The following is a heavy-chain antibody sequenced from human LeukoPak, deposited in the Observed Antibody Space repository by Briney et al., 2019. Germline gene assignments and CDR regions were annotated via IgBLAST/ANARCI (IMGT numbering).Heavy chain of an antibody. CDR2: INHSGST. Sequence: SETLSLTCAVYGGSFSGYYWSWIRQPPGKGLEWIGEINHSGSTNYNPSLKSRVTISVDTSKNQFSLKLSSVTAADTAVYYCARRPQRSTLRIYYFDYWGQGTLVAVSS. CDR1: GGSFSGYY. J-gene: IGHJ4*02. D-gene: IGHD2-2*01. V-gene: IGHV4-34*01. CDR3: ARRPQRSTLRIYYFDY.